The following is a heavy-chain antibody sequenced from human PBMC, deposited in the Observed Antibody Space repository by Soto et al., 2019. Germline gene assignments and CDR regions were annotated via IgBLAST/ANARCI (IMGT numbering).Heavy chain of an antibody. CDR2: IYNGGHT. D-gene: IGHD6-6*01. J-gene: IGHJ5*02. CDR1: GGSVDSVNHY. CDR3: ATSEYSSLSINWFDP. V-gene: IGHV4-30-4*01. Sequence: SETLSLTCSVSGGSVDSVNHYGSWIRQPAGKGLEWIGYIYNGGHTFYNPSLKSRVKILVDKSRNQFSLRLSSVTAADTAVYFCATSEYSSLSINWFDPWGQGALVTVSS.